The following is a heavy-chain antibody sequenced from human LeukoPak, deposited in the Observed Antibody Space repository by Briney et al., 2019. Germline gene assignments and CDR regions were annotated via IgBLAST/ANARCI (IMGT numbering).Heavy chain of an antibody. D-gene: IGHD6-19*01. J-gene: IGHJ4*02. V-gene: IGHV5-51*01. CDR2: IYPGDSET. Sequence: GESLKISCKGSGYSFTNYWIGWVRQMPGKGLEWMGIIYPGDSETRYSPSFQGQVTISADKSINTAYLQWSSLKASDTAMYYCAKRIAVAGRYYFDYWGQGTLVSVSS. CDR3: AKRIAVAGRYYFDY. CDR1: GYSFTNYW.